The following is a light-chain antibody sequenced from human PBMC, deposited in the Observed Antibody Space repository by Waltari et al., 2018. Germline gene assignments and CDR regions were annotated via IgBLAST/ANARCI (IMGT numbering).Light chain of an antibody. CDR2: DVT. CDR3: SSYRSSGTLLL. CDR1: ISDVGGYDF. J-gene: IGLJ3*02. V-gene: IGLV2-14*03. Sequence: QSALTQPASVSGSPGQSITISCTGTISDVGGYDFVSWYQQHPGKVPKLLIYDVTYRPSGVADRFSGSKSGNTASLTISGLQPDDEADYYCSSYRSSGTLLLFGGGTKVTVL.